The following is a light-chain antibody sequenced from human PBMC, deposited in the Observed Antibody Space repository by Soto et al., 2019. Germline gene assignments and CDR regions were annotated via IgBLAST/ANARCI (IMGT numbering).Light chain of an antibody. J-gene: IGKJ2*02. V-gene: IGKV2-28*01. CDR1: ESLLHSNGYHY. CDR2: LAS. Sequence: DIVMTQSPLSLPVTPRGPASISCRSSESLLHSNGYHYLSWYLQRPGQSPQLLIHLASTRASGVPETFRGSRSGTDVTLTISRVEAEDVGLYFCMQGQQTPCTVRQGTKLEIK. CDR3: MQGQQTPCT.